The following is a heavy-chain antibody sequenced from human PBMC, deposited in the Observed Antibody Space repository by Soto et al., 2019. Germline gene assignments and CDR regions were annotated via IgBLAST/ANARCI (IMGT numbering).Heavy chain of an antibody. CDR3: ARVKIFGVVITYYYGMDV. Sequence: SETLSLTCAVYGGSFSGYYWSWIRQPPGKGLEWIGEINHSGSTNYNPSLKSRVTISVDTSKNQFSLKLSSVTAADTAVYYCARVKIFGVVITYYYGMDVWGQGTTVTV. D-gene: IGHD3-3*01. J-gene: IGHJ6*02. V-gene: IGHV4-34*01. CDR2: INHSGST. CDR1: GGSFSGYY.